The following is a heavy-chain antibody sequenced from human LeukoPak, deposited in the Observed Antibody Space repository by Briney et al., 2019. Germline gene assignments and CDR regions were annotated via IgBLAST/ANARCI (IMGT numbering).Heavy chain of an antibody. V-gene: IGHV3-66*01. D-gene: IGHD5-24*01. J-gene: IGHJ4*02. CDR3: ARDRRDGYNVLDY. Sequence: GGSLRLSCAASGFTFNNYIMNWVRQAPGKGLEWVSVIYSGGSTYYADSVKGRFTISRDNSKNTLYLQMNSLRAEDTAVYYCARDRRDGYNVLDYWGQGTLVTVSS. CDR2: IYSGGST. CDR1: GFTFNNYI.